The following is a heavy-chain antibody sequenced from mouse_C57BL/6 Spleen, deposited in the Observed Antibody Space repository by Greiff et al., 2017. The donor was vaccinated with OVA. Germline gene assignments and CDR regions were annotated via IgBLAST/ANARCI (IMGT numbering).Heavy chain of an antibody. CDR2: IYPGSGNT. Sequence: VQRVESGPELVKPGASVKISCKASGYSFTSYYIHWVKQRPGQGLEWIGWIYPGSGNTKYNEKFKGKATLTADTSSSTAYMQLSSLTSEDSAVYYCARSYGSSLYAMDYWGQGTSVTVSS. CDR3: ARSYGSSLYAMDY. CDR1: GYSFTSYY. D-gene: IGHD1-1*01. J-gene: IGHJ4*01. V-gene: IGHV1-66*01.